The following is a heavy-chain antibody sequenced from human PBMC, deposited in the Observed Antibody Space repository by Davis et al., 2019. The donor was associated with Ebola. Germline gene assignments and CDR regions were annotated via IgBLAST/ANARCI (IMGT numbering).Heavy chain of an antibody. CDR1: GGSISSGDYY. Sequence: SETLSLTCTVSGGSISSGDYYWSWIRQPPGKGLEWIGYIYYSGSTYYNPSLKSRVTISVDTSKNQFSLKLSSVTAADTAVYYCARGSAAGVYFDYWGQGTLVTVSS. CDR3: ARGSAAGVYFDY. D-gene: IGHD6-13*01. V-gene: IGHV4-30-4*02. J-gene: IGHJ4*02. CDR2: IYYSGST.